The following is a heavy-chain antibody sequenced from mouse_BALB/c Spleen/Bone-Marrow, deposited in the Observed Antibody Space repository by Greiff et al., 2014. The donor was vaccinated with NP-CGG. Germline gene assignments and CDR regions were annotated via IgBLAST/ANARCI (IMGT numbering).Heavy chain of an antibody. D-gene: IGHD2-13*01. Sequence: QVQLQQSGAELVKPGASVKLSCKASGYTFTSYYMYWVKQGPGQGLEWIGGINPSNGGTNFNEKFKSKATLTVDKSSSAAYMQLGSLTSEDSAVYYCTRYTYGDYPYYYAMDYWGQGTSVTVSS. V-gene: IGHV1S81*02. J-gene: IGHJ4*01. CDR1: GYTFTSYY. CDR2: INPSNGGT. CDR3: TRYTYGDYPYYYAMDY.